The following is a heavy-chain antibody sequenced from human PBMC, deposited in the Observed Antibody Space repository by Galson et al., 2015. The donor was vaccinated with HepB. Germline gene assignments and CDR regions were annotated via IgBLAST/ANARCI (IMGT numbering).Heavy chain of an antibody. D-gene: IGHD3-16*01. J-gene: IGHJ3*02. V-gene: IGHV3-21*01. CDR1: GFTFSSYS. CDR3: ARDPPTMGPHGAFDI. CDR2: ISSSSSYI. Sequence: SLRLSCAASGFTFSSYSMNWVRQAPGKGLEWVSPISSSSSYIYYADSVKGRFTISRDNAKNSLYLQMNSLRAEDTAVYYCARDPPTMGPHGAFDIWGQGTMVTVSS.